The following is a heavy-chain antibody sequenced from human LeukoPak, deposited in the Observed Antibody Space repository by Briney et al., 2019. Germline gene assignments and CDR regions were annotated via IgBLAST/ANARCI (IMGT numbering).Heavy chain of an antibody. CDR2: IYYSGST. CDR1: GGSISSGGYY. J-gene: IGHJ6*02. CDR3: ARDSPAQQQLDNYYYYGMDV. Sequence: SETLSLTCTVSGGSISSGGYYWRWIRQHPGKGLEWIGYIYYSGSTYYNPSLKSRVTISVDTSKNQFSLKLSSVPAADTAVYYCARDSPAQQQLDNYYYYGMDVWGQGTTVTVSS. V-gene: IGHV4-31*03. D-gene: IGHD6-13*01.